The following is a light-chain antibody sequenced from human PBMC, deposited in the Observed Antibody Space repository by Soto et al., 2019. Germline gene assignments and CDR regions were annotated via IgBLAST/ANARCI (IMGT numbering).Light chain of an antibody. J-gene: IGKJ4*01. CDR3: QQYYSPPPLT. V-gene: IGKV4-1*01. CDR1: QSVLYSSNNKNY. CDR2: WAS. Sequence: DIVMTQSPDSLAVSLGERATINCKSSQSVLYSSNNKNYLAWYQQKPGQTPKLLIYWASTRDTGVPDRFSGSGSGTDFTVTISSLQAEDVAVYYCQQYYSPPPLTLGSGTKVAIK.